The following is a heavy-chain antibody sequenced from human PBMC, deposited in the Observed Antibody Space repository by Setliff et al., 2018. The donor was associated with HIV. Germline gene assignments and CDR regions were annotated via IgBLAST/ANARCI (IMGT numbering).Heavy chain of an antibody. CDR2: INPSSGGT. Sequence: GASVKVSCKTSGYTFTAYYMHWVRQAPGQGLEWMGVINPSSGGTHYAQKFQGRVTMARDTSTTTVYMDLSSLTSEDTAVYFCVRDRGDATIFSWGHYFDYWGPGTLVTVSS. CDR3: VRDRGDATIFSWGHYFDY. V-gene: IGHV1-46*01. D-gene: IGHD3-3*01. CDR1: GYTFTAYY. J-gene: IGHJ4*02.